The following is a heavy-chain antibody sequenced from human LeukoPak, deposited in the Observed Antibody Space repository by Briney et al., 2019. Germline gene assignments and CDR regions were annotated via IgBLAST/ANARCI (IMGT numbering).Heavy chain of an antibody. V-gene: IGHV3-43D*03. CDR1: GFTFDA. CDR3: AKDKFDGSGSYYFDY. D-gene: IGHD3-10*01. J-gene: IGHJ4*02. Sequence: GGSLRLSCAASGFTFDAMHWVRQAPGKGLEWVSLISWDGGRTYYADSVKGRFTISRDNSKNSLYLQMNSLRAEDTALYYYAKDKFDGSGSYYFDYWGQGTLVTVSS. CDR2: ISWDGGRT.